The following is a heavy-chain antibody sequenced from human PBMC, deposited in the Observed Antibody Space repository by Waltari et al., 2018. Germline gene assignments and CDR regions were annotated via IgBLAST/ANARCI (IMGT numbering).Heavy chain of an antibody. Sequence: QVQLVQSGAEVKKPGSSVKVSCTASGGTFSSYAISWVRPAPGQGLEWMGGIIPILGTANYAQKFQGRVTITADESTSTAYMELSSLRSEDTAVYYWAREPRVKSSPAGAFDIWGQGTMVTVSS. CDR1: GGTFSSYA. CDR2: IIPILGTA. V-gene: IGHV1-69*01. J-gene: IGHJ3*02. CDR3: AREPRVKSSPAGAFDI.